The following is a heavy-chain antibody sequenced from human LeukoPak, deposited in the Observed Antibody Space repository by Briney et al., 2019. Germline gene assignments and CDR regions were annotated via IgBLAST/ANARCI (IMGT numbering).Heavy chain of an antibody. CDR1: GYTFTSYG. D-gene: IGHD2-21*02. Sequence: GASVKVSCKASGYTFTSYGISWVRQAPGQGLEWMGWISAYNGNTNYAQKLQGRVTMTTDTSTSTAYMELRSLRSDDTAVYYCARWGGLGAYCGGDCYRSPNYYYYYYMDVWGKGTTVTVSS. V-gene: IGHV1-18*01. CDR2: ISAYNGNT. J-gene: IGHJ6*03. CDR3: ARWGGLGAYCGGDCYRSPNYYYYYYMDV.